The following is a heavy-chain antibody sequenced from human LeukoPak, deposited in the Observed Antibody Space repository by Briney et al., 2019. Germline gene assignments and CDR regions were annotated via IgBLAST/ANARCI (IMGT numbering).Heavy chain of an antibody. Sequence: SETLSLTCTVSGGSISSYYWSWIRQPPGKGLEWIGYIYYSGSTNYNPSLKSRVTISVDTSKNQFSLKLSSVTAADTAVYYCARDCPTVTTRPNLYYYMDVWGKGTTVTVSS. CDR2: IYYSGST. CDR1: GGSISSYY. D-gene: IGHD4-11*01. CDR3: ARDCPTVTTRPNLYYYMDV. V-gene: IGHV4-59*12. J-gene: IGHJ6*03.